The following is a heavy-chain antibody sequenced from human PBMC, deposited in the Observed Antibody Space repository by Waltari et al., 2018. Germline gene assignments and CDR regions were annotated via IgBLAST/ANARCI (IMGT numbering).Heavy chain of an antibody. CDR1: GGPINSGGSS. V-gene: IGHV4-30-2*01. CDR2: IYESGHS. Sequence: QLQLQESGSGLLKPSETLSLTCAVSGGPINSGGSSWTWIRQPPGGGLEWIGYIYESGHSSYNPSLKSRVTISTDTSKNHFSLKLTSVTAADTAVYYCAASSRGFGDYVAFWGQGALVTVSS. CDR3: AASSRGFGDYVAF. J-gene: IGHJ4*02. D-gene: IGHD4-17*01.